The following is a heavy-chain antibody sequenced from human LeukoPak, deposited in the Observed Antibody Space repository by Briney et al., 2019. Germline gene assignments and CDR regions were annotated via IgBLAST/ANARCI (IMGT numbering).Heavy chain of an antibody. CDR3: ARVLGSSSLGWFDP. J-gene: IGHJ5*02. Sequence: SQTLSLTCAISGDSVSSNSAAWNWIRQSPSRGLEWLGRTYYRSKWYNDYAVSVKSRITINPDTSKNQFSLQLNSVTPEDTAVYHCARVLGSSSLGWFDPWGQGTLVTVSS. D-gene: IGHD6-6*01. CDR1: GDSVSSNSAA. V-gene: IGHV6-1*01. CDR2: TYYRSKWYN.